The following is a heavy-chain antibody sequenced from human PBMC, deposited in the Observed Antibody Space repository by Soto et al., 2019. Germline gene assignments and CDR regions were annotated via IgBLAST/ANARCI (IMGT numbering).Heavy chain of an antibody. V-gene: IGHV4-31*03. CDR3: ARAKRIPAAGSNWFDP. CDR1: GGSISSGGYY. J-gene: IGHJ5*02. CDR2: IYYSGST. Sequence: SETLSLTCTVSGGSISSGGYYWSWIRQHPGKGLEWIGYIYYSGSTYYNPSLKSRVTISVDTSKNQFSLKLSSVTAADTAVYYCARAKRIPAAGSNWFDPSGQGTLVTVSS. D-gene: IGHD6-13*01.